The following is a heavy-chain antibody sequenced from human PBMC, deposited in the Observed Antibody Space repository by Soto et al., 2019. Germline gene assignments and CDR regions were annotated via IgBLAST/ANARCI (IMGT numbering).Heavy chain of an antibody. Sequence: QITLKESGPTLVKPTQTLTLTCTFSGFSLRTKGVGVGWIRQPPGKALEWLARIYCDDDRRYSPSLKSRLTITKDTSKNQVVLRMTNMEAADTGTYYCARSGDYYDSSGYINYWGQGTRVTVSS. J-gene: IGHJ4*02. CDR3: ARSGDYYDSSGYINY. V-gene: IGHV2-5*02. CDR1: GFSLRTKGVG. D-gene: IGHD3-22*01. CDR2: IYCDDDR.